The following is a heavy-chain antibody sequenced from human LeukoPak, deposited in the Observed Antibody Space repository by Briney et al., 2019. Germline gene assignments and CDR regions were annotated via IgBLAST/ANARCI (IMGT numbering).Heavy chain of an antibody. CDR3: SRVAAAAGLVIDY. J-gene: IGHJ4*02. Sequence: GGSLRLSCAASGFTVSSNFMSWVRQAPGKGLEWVSVIYSGGSTYYADSVKGRFTISRDNSKNTLYLQMNSLRADDTAVYYCSRVAAAAGLVIDYWGQGTLVTVSS. CDR1: GFTVSSNF. V-gene: IGHV3-53*01. CDR2: IYSGGST. D-gene: IGHD6-13*01.